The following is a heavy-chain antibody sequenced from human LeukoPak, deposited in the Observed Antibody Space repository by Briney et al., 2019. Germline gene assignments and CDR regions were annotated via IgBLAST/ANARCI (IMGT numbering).Heavy chain of an antibody. CDR1: GGSFSGYY. CDR3: ARTVGYGSSTSCYHGRFFDP. D-gene: IGHD2-2*01. J-gene: IGHJ5*02. CDR2: FNHSGST. Sequence: SETLSLTCAVYGGSFSGYYWSWIRQTPGKGLEWIGEFNHSGSTNSNPSLKSRVTISVDTSKNQFSLKMSSVTAAETAVYYGARTVGYGSSTSCYHGRFFDPWAQGTLVTVSS. V-gene: IGHV4-34*01.